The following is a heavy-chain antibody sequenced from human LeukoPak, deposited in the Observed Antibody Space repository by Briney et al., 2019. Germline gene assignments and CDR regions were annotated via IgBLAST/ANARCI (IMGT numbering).Heavy chain of an antibody. Sequence: PSETLSLTCTVSGGSISGYYWSWIRQPPGKGLEWIGEINHSGSTNYNPSLKSRVTISVDTSKNEFSLKLSSVTAADTAVYYCARVSAWSSTSHSTYGMDVWGQGTTVTVSS. J-gene: IGHJ6*02. CDR2: INHSGST. V-gene: IGHV4-34*01. CDR3: ARVSAWSSTSHSTYGMDV. CDR1: GGSISGYY. D-gene: IGHD2-2*01.